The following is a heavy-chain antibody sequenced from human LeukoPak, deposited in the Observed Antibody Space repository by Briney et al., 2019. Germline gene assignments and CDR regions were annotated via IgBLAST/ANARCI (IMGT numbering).Heavy chain of an antibody. CDR3: ARDHLVPAAPTIYYYYGMDV. CDR1: GFTVSSNY. D-gene: IGHD2-2*01. J-gene: IGHJ6*02. V-gene: IGHV3-53*01. Sequence: GGSLRLSCAASGFTVSSNYMSWVRQAPGKGLEWVSVIYSGGSTYYADSVKGRFTISRDNSKNTLYLQMNSLRAEDTAVYYCARDHLVPAAPTIYYYYGMDVWGQGTTVTVS. CDR2: IYSGGST.